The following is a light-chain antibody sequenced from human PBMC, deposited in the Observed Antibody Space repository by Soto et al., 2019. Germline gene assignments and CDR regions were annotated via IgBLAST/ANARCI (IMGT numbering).Light chain of an antibody. CDR3: QQYDNLRLS. J-gene: IGKJ4*01. V-gene: IGKV1-33*01. CDR1: QDISFY. CDR2: DAS. Sequence: DIQMTQSPASLSASVGDRVTITCQASQDISFYLNWYQQKPGKAPKLLIYDASHLETGVPSRFSGSGSGTDFTLSISNLQREDFATYFCQQYDNLRLSFGGGTKVEIK.